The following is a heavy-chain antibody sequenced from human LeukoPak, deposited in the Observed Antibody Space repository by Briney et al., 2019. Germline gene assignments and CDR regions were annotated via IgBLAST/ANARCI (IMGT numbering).Heavy chain of an antibody. V-gene: IGHV3-33*01. CDR2: IWYDGSNK. CDR3: ARGGIQLWLPFDY. CDR1: GFTFSSYG. J-gene: IGHJ4*02. Sequence: GGSLRLSCAASGFTFSSYGMHWVRQAPGKGLEWVAVIWYDGSNKYYADSVKGRFPISRDNSKNTLYLQMNSLRAEDTAVYYCARGGIQLWLPFDYWGQGTLVTVSS. D-gene: IGHD5-18*01.